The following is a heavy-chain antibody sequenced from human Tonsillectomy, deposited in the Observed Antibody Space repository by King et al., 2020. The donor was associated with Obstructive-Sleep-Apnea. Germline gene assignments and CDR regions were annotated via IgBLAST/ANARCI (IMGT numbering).Heavy chain of an antibody. D-gene: IGHD3-10*01. CDR3: ARLTYYYGSGSYSFAY. V-gene: IGHV4-59*08. Sequence: QLQESGPGLVKPSETLSLTCTVSGGSISSYYWSWIRQPPGKGLEWIGYFYYIGSTNYNPSLKSRVTISVDTSKNQFSLKLSSVTAADTAVYYCARLTYYYGSGSYSFAYWGQGTLVTVSS. CDR1: GGSISSYY. J-gene: IGHJ4*02. CDR2: FYYIGST.